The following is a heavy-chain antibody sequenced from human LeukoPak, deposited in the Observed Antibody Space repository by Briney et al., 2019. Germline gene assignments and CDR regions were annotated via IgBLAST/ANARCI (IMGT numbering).Heavy chain of an antibody. CDR3: ARGQSGRRFLADY. CDR1: GYTFSRYD. D-gene: IGHD3-3*01. CDR2: MNPISGNT. Sequence: ASMKVSCKASGYTFSRYDINWVRQATGQGLEWMGWMNPISGNTGYAPKFQGRVTITRDNSINTAYMDLTNLRSEDTAVYYCARGQSGRRFLADYWGQGTLVTVSS. J-gene: IGHJ4*02. V-gene: IGHV1-8*01.